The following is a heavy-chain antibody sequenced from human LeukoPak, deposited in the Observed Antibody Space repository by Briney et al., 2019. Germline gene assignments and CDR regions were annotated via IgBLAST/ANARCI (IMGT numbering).Heavy chain of an antibody. V-gene: IGHV1-18*01. CDR1: GYRVSSFA. Sequence: ASVKVSCKASGYRVSSFAIIWVRQAPGQGLECLGWTAANNDHTHYALNVQGRVTMTTDTSTDTAYMELRNLRSDDTAVYFCARDKPGWGAFDAWGQGTVVTVSS. CDR3: ARDKPGWGAFDA. CDR2: TAANNDHT. D-gene: IGHD1-14*01. J-gene: IGHJ3*01.